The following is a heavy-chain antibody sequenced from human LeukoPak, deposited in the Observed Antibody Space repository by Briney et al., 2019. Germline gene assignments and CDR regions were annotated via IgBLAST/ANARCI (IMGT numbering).Heavy chain of an antibody. V-gene: IGHV4-61*02. CDR3: ARAHDSSGYYYVGRTNYFDY. Sequence: SETLSLTYTVSGDSISSGSYYWSWIRQPAGKGLEWVGRIYTSGSTNYNPSLKSRVTISVDTSKNQFSLKLSSVTAADTAVYYCARAHDSSGYYYVGRTNYFDYWGQGTLVAVSS. CDR1: GDSISSGSYY. CDR2: IYTSGST. D-gene: IGHD3-22*01. J-gene: IGHJ4*02.